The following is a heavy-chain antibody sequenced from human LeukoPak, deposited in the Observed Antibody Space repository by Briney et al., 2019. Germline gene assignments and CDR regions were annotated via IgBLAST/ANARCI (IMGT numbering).Heavy chain of an antibody. CDR2: IYTSGST. V-gene: IGHV4-61*02. CDR1: GGSISSGSYY. D-gene: IGHD5-18*01. Sequence: PSETLSLTCTVSGGSISSGSYYWSWIRQPAGKGLEWIGRIYTSGSTNYNPSLKSRVTISVDTSKNQFSLKLSSVTAADTAVYYCARVLRGYSYGAEFDYWGQETLVTVSS. CDR3: ARVLRGYSYGAEFDY. J-gene: IGHJ4*02.